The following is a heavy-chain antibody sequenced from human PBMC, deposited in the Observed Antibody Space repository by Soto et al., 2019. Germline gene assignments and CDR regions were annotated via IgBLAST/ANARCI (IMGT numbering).Heavy chain of an antibody. CDR2: ISYDGSNK. V-gene: IGHV3-30*03. D-gene: IGHD4-17*01. CDR3: ALGGRYVTVPTCFDY. Sequence: QVQLVESGGGVVQPGRSLRLSCAASGFTFSSYGMHWVRQAPGKGLEWVAVISYDGSNKYYADSVKGRFTISRDNSKKTLYLQMNSLRAEDTAVYYCALGGRYVTVPTCFDYWGQGTLVTVSS. CDR1: GFTFSSYG. J-gene: IGHJ4*02.